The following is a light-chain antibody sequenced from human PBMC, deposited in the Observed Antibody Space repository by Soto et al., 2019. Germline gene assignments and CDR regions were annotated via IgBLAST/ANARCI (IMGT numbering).Light chain of an antibody. CDR2: DAS. Sequence: EIVLTQSPATLSLSPCERATLSFRASQSISNSLAWYQQKPGQAPSLLIFDASKRATGIPARFSGSGSGTDFTLTISSLEPEDFAVYYCQQRSNWPRTFGQGTKVDIK. CDR1: QSISNS. J-gene: IGKJ1*01. CDR3: QQRSNWPRT. V-gene: IGKV3-11*01.